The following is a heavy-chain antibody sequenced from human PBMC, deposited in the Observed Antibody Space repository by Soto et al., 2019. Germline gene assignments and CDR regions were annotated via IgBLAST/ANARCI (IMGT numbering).Heavy chain of an antibody. J-gene: IGHJ3*02. Sequence: TSETLSLTCTVSGGSISSGGYYWNWIRQQSGKGLEWIGYMYNTRSTYYNPSLKSRVTISVDMSKNQFSLKLCSVTAADTAVYFCARVLGYDILTGYYPWGAFDIWGQGTMVTVSS. CDR1: GGSISSGGYY. D-gene: IGHD3-9*01. V-gene: IGHV4-31*03. CDR3: ARVLGYDILTGYYPWGAFDI. CDR2: MYNTRST.